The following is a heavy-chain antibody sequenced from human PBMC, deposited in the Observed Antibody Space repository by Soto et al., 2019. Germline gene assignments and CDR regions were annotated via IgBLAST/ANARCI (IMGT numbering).Heavy chain of an antibody. V-gene: IGHV3-30*18. Sequence: PGGSLRLSCVASGFTFGSHGMHWVRQAPGKGLEWVAVISYDETDEHYVDSVKGRFTISRDNSKSILYLQMNRLRPEDTALYKCAKDLRTTISDYGMDVWGQGTTVTVSS. J-gene: IGHJ6*02. CDR3: AKDLRTTISDYGMDV. CDR1: GFTFGSHG. CDR2: ISYDETDE.